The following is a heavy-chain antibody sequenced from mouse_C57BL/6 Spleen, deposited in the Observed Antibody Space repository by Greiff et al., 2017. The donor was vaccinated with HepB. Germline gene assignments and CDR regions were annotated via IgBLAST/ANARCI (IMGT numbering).Heavy chain of an antibody. V-gene: IGHV1-64*01. CDR2: IHPNSGST. J-gene: IGHJ1*03. CDR1: GYTFTSYW. CDR3: GGESLGYFDV. Sequence: QVQLQQPGAVLVKPGASVKLSCKASGYTFTSYWMHWVKQRPGQGLEWIGMIHPNSGSTNYNEKFKSKATLTVDKSSSTAYMQLSSLTSEDSAVYYCGGESLGYFDVWGTGTTVTVSS.